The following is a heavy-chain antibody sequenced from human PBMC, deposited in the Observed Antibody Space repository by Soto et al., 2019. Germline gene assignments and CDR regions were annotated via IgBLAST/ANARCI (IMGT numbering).Heavy chain of an antibody. CDR1: GGSVNSYY. CDR2: VFIRGST. V-gene: IGHV4-4*07. CDR3: ATDIGRGGRAFDY. J-gene: IGHJ4*02. Sequence: QVQLQESGPGLVETSETLSLTCTVSGGSVNSYYWHWIRQPAGGGLEWIGRVFIRGSTTYNPSLKSRVSMSIDTSKNQFSLDLRSVTAADTAVYYCATDIGRGGRAFDYWGQGALVNVSS. D-gene: IGHD3-10*01.